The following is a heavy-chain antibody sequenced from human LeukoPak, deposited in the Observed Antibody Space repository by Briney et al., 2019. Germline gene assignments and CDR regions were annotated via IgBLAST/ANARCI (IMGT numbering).Heavy chain of an antibody. CDR3: AREVWGPEY. V-gene: IGHV3-30*03. CDR2: ISYDGSNK. CDR1: GFTFSSYG. D-gene: IGHD1-14*01. J-gene: IGHJ4*02. Sequence: GGSLRLSCAASGFTFSSYGMHWVRQAPGKGLEWVAVISYDGSNKYYADSVKGRFTISRDNSKNTLYLQMNSLRAEDTAVYYCAREVWGPEYWGQGTLVTVSS.